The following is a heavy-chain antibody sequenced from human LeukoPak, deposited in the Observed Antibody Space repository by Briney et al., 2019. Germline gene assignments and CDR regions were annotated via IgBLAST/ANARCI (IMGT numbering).Heavy chain of an antibody. CDR2: IKQDGREK. D-gene: IGHD3-3*01. V-gene: IGHV3-7*01. Sequence: GGSLRLSCAASGFTFSSYWMSWVRQAPGKGLEWVANIKQDGREKSYVDSVKGRFTISRDNAKHSLYLQMNSQRDEHTAVYYCARDYAYDDFWSVYYDQGVFDYWGQGTLVTVSS. CDR3: ARDYAYDDFWSVYYDQGVFDY. CDR1: GFTFSSYW. J-gene: IGHJ4*02.